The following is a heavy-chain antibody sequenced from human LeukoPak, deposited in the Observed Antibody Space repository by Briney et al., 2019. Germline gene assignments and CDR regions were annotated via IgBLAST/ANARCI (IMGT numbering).Heavy chain of an antibody. CDR2: INPSGGST. CDR3: ARLTIFGRRFDP. CDR1: GYTFTSYY. Sequence: ASVKVSCKASGYTFTSYYMHWVRQAPEQGLEWMGIINPSGGSTSYAQKFQGRVTMTRDTSTSTVYMELSSLRSEDTAVYYCARLTIFGRRFDPWGQGTLVTVSS. V-gene: IGHV1-46*01. J-gene: IGHJ5*02. D-gene: IGHD3-3*01.